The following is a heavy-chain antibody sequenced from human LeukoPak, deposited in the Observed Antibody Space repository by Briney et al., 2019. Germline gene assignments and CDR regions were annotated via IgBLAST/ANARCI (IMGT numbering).Heavy chain of an antibody. V-gene: IGHV4-34*01. CDR3: ARVGYCSGGSCYSHFDY. J-gene: IGHJ4*02. D-gene: IGHD2-15*01. Sequence: SETLSLTCAVYGGSFSGYYWSWIRQPPGKGLEWIGEINHSGSINYNPSLKSRVTISVDTSKNQFSLKLSSVTAADTAVYYCARVGYCSGGSCYSHFDYWGQGTLVTVSS. CDR2: INHSGSI. CDR1: GGSFSGYY.